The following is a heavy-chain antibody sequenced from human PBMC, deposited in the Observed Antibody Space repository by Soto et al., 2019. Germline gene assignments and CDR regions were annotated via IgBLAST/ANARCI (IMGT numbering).Heavy chain of an antibody. Sequence: QVQLVQSGAEVKKPGSSVKVSCKASGGTFSSYAISWVRQAPGQGLEWMGGIIPIFGTANYAQKFQGRVTITADESQSAAYMELSSLRSEDTAVYYCATQDGHGGKSPFDYWGQGTLVTVSS. J-gene: IGHJ4*02. V-gene: IGHV1-69*12. CDR3: ATQDGHGGKSPFDY. D-gene: IGHD2-15*01. CDR2: IIPIFGTA. CDR1: GGTFSSYA.